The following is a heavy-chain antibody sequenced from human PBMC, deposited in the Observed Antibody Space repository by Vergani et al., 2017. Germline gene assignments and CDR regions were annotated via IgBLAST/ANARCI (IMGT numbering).Heavy chain of an antibody. CDR1: GFTFTSYD. V-gene: IGHV1-8*01. J-gene: IGHJ6*03. CDR2: MNPNSGNT. CDR3: ARADYYYYYMDV. Sequence: VQLLESGGGLVQPGGSLRLSCAASGFTFTSYDINWVRQATGQGLEWMGWMNPNSGNTGYAQKFQGRVTMTRNTSISTAYMELSSLRSEDTAVYYCARADYYYYYMDVWGKGP.